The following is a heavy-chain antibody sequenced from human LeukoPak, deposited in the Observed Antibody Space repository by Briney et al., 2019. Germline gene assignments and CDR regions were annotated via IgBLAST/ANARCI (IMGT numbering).Heavy chain of an antibody. V-gene: IGHV1-69*13. D-gene: IGHD2-2*01. CDR3: ARLYCSSTSCYRDDHQGLDY. Sequence: GASVKVSCKASGGTFSSYAISWVRQAPGQGLEWMGGIIPIFGTANYAQQFQGRVTITADESTSTAYMELSSLRSEDTAVYYCARLYCSSTSCYRDDHQGLDYWGQGTLVTVSS. J-gene: IGHJ4*02. CDR1: GGTFSSYA. CDR2: IIPIFGTA.